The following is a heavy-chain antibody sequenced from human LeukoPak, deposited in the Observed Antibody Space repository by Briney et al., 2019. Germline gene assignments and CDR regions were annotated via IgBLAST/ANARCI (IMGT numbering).Heavy chain of an antibody. V-gene: IGHV4-28*05. CDR1: GYSIRSSNW. CDR2: IYYDGSI. CDR3: ARQFLVGSTFHAFDL. D-gene: IGHD1-26*01. Sequence: PSETLSLTCAVSGYSIRSSNWWGWIRQPPGKGLEWIGYIYYDGSIYYNPSLRSRVTMSVDTSKNQFSLRLNSVTAADMAVYFCARQFLVGSTFHAFDLWGQGTRVTVSS. J-gene: IGHJ3*01.